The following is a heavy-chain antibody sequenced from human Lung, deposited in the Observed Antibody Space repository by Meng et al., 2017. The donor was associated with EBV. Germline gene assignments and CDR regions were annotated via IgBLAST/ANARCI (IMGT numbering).Heavy chain of an antibody. Sequence: PQLQESGTGLVKPSEPLSLICTVSGGSISRSSYYWGWIRQPPGKGLEWIGSIYYSGSTYYTPSLKSRVTISVDTSKNQFSLKLSSVTAADTAVYYCASPLGILGIVDLWGRGTLVTVSS. V-gene: IGHV4-39*01. D-gene: IGHD7-27*01. CDR3: ASPLGILGIVDL. CDR2: IYYSGST. CDR1: GGSISRSSYY. J-gene: IGHJ2*01.